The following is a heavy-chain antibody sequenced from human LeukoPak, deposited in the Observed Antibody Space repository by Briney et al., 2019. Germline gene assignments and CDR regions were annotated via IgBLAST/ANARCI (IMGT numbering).Heavy chain of an antibody. CDR3: ARGRGRYSSGWYPYYYYGMDV. CDR2: IIPIFGTA. J-gene: IGHJ6*04. CDR1: GGTFSSYA. D-gene: IGHD6-19*01. V-gene: IGHV1-69*06. Sequence: SVKVSCKASGGTFSSYAISWVRQAPGQGLEWMGGIIPIFGTADYAQKFQGRVTITADKSTSTAYMELSSLRSEDTAVYYCARGRGRYSSGWYPYYYYGMDVWGKGTTVTVSS.